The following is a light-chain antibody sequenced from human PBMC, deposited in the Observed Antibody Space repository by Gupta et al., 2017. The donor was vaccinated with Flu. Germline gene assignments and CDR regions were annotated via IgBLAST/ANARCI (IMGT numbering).Light chain of an antibody. Sequence: PGQAPRLLISGVSARFSGFPTKFRGRGSGTVFTLTISSLQSEDFAVYYCLQDTKWPHTFGGGTXVEIK. J-gene: IGKJ4*01. CDR2: GVS. V-gene: IGKV3D-15*01. CDR3: LQDTKWPHT.